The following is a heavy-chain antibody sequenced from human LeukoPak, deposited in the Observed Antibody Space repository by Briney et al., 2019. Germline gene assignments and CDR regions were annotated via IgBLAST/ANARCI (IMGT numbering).Heavy chain of an antibody. CDR1: GGSISKFY. CDR3: ARGGFREFDS. V-gene: IGHV4-59*01. Sequence: SETLSLTCTVSGGSISKFYWSWIRQPPGKGLEWIGYIYYSGSTNYNPSLKSRVTISVDTSKNQFSLKLSSVTAADTAVYYCARGGFREFDSWGQGTLVIVSS. D-gene: IGHD3-10*01. CDR2: IYYSGST. J-gene: IGHJ4*02.